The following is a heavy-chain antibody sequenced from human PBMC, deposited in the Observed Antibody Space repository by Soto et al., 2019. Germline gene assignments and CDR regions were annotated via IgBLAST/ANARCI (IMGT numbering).Heavy chain of an antibody. CDR1: GGSISSYY. CDR3: ARGNGPRGMDV. Sequence: PSETLSLTCTVSGGSISSYYWSWIRQPPGKGLEWIGYIYYSGSTNYNPSLKSRVTISVDTSKNQFSLKLSSVTAADTAVYYCARGNGPRGMDVWGQGTTVTVSS. J-gene: IGHJ6*02. V-gene: IGHV4-59*01. D-gene: IGHD2-8*01. CDR2: IYYSGST.